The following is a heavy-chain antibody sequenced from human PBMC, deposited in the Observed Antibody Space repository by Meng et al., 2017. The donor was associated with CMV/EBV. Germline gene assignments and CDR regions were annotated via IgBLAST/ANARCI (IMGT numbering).Heavy chain of an antibody. J-gene: IGHJ6*02. CDR1: GYTFTGYD. Sequence: ASVKVSCKASGYTFTGYDINWVRQATGQGLEWMGWMNPNSGNTGYAQKFQGRVTITRNSSISTAYMELSSLRSEDTAVYYCAREVGDGNDINYYYYYGMDVWGQGTTVT. CDR3: AREVGDGNDINYYYYYGMDV. CDR2: MNPNSGNT. D-gene: IGHD3-9*01. V-gene: IGHV1-8*03.